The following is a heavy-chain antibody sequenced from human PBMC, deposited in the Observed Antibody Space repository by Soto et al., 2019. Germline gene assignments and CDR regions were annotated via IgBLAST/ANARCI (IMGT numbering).Heavy chain of an antibody. V-gene: IGHV1-8*01. CDR2: MNPNSGNT. CDR1: GYTFTSYG. D-gene: IGHD3-10*01. J-gene: IGHJ3*02. Sequence: ASVKVSCKTSGYTFTSYGISWVRQAPGQGLEWMGWMNPNSGNTVYAQKFQGRVTMTRNTSISTAYMELSSLRSEDTAVYYCAREVRGGAFDIWGQGTMVTVSS. CDR3: AREVRGGAFDI.